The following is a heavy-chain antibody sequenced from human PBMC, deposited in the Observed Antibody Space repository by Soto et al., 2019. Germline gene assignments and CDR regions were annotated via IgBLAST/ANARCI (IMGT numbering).Heavy chain of an antibody. D-gene: IGHD2-15*01. CDR2: INSDGSVS. J-gene: IGHJ6*03. V-gene: IGHV3-74*02. CDR1: GFTFRNYW. Sequence: EVQLVESGGGLVQPGGSLRLSCAASGFTFRNYWMYWVRQAPGHGLEWVSRINSDGSVSSYADSVKGRLTISRDNVTNTLYLLMDSLRAEDTAVYYCARGDCVGGSCYSLAGSFYYYMDAWGKGTTVTVFS. CDR3: ARGDCVGGSCYSLAGSFYYYMDA.